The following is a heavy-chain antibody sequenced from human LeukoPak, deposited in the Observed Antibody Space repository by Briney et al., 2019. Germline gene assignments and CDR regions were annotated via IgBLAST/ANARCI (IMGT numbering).Heavy chain of an antibody. CDR1: GGSISSGTYY. D-gene: IGHD2/OR15-2a*01. V-gene: IGHV4-61*01. J-gene: IGHJ5*02. CDR3: ARDNSRGSDRRFDP. Sequence: PSETLSLTCAVYGGSISSGTYYWAWIRQPPGKGLEWIGYIYYSGSTNYNPSLKSRVTISVDTSKHQFSLKLSSVTAADTAVYYCARDNSRGSDRRFDPWGRGTLVTVSS. CDR2: IYYSGST.